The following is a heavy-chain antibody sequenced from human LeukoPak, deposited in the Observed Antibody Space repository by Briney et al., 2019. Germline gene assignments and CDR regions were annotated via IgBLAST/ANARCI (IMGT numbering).Heavy chain of an antibody. D-gene: IGHD6-13*01. CDR1: GFTFSSYG. CDR3: AKDGHTSSWYHFDF. Sequence: GGSLRLSCAASGFTFSSYGMHWVRQAPGKGLEWVAVISYDGSNKYYADSVKGRFTISRDNSKDTLYLQMNSLRPEDTAVYYCAKDGHTSSWYHFDFWGQGTLLTVSS. CDR2: ISYDGSNK. V-gene: IGHV3-30*18. J-gene: IGHJ4*02.